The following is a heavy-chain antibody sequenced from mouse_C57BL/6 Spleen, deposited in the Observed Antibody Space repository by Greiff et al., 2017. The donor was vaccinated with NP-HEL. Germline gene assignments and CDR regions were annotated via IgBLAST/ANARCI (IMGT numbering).Heavy chain of an antibody. D-gene: IGHD1-2*01. CDR1: GYTFTDYY. Sequence: EVQLQQSGPELVKPGASVKISCKASGYTFTDYYMNWVKQSHGKSLEWIGDINPNNGGTSYNQKFKGKATLTVDKSSSTAYMELRSLTSEDSAVYYCARLRYYGPTDYWGQGTTLTVSS. V-gene: IGHV1-26*01. CDR3: ARLRYYGPTDY. CDR2: INPNNGGT. J-gene: IGHJ2*01.